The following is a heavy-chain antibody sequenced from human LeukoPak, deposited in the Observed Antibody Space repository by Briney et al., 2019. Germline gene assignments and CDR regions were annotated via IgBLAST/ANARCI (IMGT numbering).Heavy chain of an antibody. V-gene: IGHV1-18*01. D-gene: IGHD1-7*01. CDR3: ARINWNYGGYYYYYMDV. CDR2: ISAYNGNT. CDR1: GYTFTSYG. Sequence: ASVKVSCKASGYTFTSYGISWVRQAPGQGLEWMGRISAYNGNTNYAQPLQGRVTTTTDTSTSTAYMELRSLRSDDTAVYYCARINWNYGGYYYYYMDVCGKGTTVTVSS. J-gene: IGHJ6*03.